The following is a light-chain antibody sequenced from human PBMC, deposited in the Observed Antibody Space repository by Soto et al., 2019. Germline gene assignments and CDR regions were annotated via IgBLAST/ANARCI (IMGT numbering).Light chain of an antibody. Sequence: DIQMTQSPSTLSASVGDRVTITCRASQSISSWLAWYQQKPEKAPKLLIYDASSLESGVPSRFSGSGSGTEFTLTISSLQPDDFATYYFQQYNSYLWTFGQGTKVEIK. CDR3: QQYNSYLWT. CDR2: DAS. CDR1: QSISSW. J-gene: IGKJ1*01. V-gene: IGKV1-5*01.